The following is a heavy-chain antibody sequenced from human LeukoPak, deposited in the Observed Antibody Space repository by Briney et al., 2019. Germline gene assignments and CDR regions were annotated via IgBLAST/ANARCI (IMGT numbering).Heavy chain of an antibody. CDR1: GGSISSYY. CDR3: ARVGLRGPARFDP. Sequence: SETLSLTCTVSGGSISSYYWSWIRQPPGKGLEWIGYIYYSGSTNYNPSLKSRVTISVDTSKNQFSLKLSSVTAADTAVYYCARVGLRGPARFDPWGQGTLVTVSS. V-gene: IGHV4-59*12. D-gene: IGHD4-17*01. CDR2: IYYSGST. J-gene: IGHJ5*02.